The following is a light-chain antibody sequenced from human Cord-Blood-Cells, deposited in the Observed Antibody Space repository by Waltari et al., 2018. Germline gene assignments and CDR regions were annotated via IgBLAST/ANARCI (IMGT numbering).Light chain of an antibody. J-gene: IGKJ1*01. Sequence: EIVMTQSPATLSVSPGERATLSCRASQSVSSNLAWYQQKPGQAPRLLIYGVSTGATGNPARFSGSGSGTEFTLTISSLQSEDFAVYYCQQYNNWPRTFGQGTKVEIK. V-gene: IGKV3-15*01. CDR2: GVS. CDR1: QSVSSN. CDR3: QQYNNWPRT.